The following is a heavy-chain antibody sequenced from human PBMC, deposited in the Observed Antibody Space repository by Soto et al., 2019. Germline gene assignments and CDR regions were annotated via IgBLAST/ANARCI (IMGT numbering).Heavy chain of an antibody. CDR2: IYYSGST. Sequence: SETLSLTCTVSGGSISSSSYYWGWIRQPPGKGLEWIGSIYYSGSTYYNPSLKSRVTISVDTSKNQFSLRLSSVTAADTAVYYCARQNIAARPNWGYYYYYMDVWGKGTTVTVSS. J-gene: IGHJ6*03. V-gene: IGHV4-39*01. D-gene: IGHD6-6*01. CDR3: ARQNIAARPNWGYYYYYMDV. CDR1: GGSISSSSYY.